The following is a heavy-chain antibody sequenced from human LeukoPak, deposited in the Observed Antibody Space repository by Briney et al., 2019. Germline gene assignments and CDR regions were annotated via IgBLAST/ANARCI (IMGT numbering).Heavy chain of an antibody. CDR3: AGTQRGYSSAYLHFQQ. CDR1: GASISSYF. Sequence: PSETLSLTCTVSGASISSYFGSWVRQPPGKGLEWIGFISYSGNTNYNPSLKSRVTMSVDTSRNQFSLKLSSVTAADTAVYYCAGTQRGYSSAYLHFQQWGQGTLVTVSS. D-gene: IGHD5-18*01. CDR2: ISYSGNT. J-gene: IGHJ1*01. V-gene: IGHV4-59*08.